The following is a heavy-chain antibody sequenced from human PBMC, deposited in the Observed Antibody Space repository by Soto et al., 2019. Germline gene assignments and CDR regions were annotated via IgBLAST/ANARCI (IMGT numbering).Heavy chain of an antibody. V-gene: IGHV3-23*01. J-gene: IGHJ4*02. CDR1: GFTFSSYA. Sequence: EVQLLESGGGLVQPGGSLRLSCAASGFTFSSYAMSWVRQAPGKGLEWVSAISGSGGSTYYADSVKGRFTISRDNSKNTLYLQMNSLRAEDTAVYYCAKGRGITFGGVIVAFDYWGQGTLVTVSS. CDR2: ISGSGGST. CDR3: AKGRGITFGGVIVAFDY. D-gene: IGHD3-16*02.